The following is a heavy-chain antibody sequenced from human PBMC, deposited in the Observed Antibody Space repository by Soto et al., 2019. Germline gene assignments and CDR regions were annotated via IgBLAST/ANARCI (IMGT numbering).Heavy chain of an antibody. CDR2: INAGDDNT. CDR3: ASDPFTVIRGVIPYLDY. Sequence: QVQLVQSGAELKKPGASVRISCKASGYTFISFPMHWVRQAPGQRPEWMGWINAGDDNTKYSQKFQGRLTITRDTSASTAYMELRSLRSEDTAVYYCASDPFTVIRGVIPYLDYWGQGTLVTVSS. V-gene: IGHV1-3*01. CDR1: GYTFISFP. J-gene: IGHJ4*02. D-gene: IGHD3-10*01.